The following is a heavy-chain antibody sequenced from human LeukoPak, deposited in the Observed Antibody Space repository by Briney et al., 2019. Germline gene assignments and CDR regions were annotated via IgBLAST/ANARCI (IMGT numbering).Heavy chain of an antibody. CDR3: AKKITMVRGTSGFDY. CDR1: GFTFSSYA. Sequence: GGSLRLSCAASGFTFSSYAMSWVRQAPGKGLEWVSAISGSGGSTYYADSVKGRFTISRDNSKSTLYLQMNSLRAEDTAVYYCAKKITMVRGTSGFDYWGQGTLVTVSS. CDR2: ISGSGGST. V-gene: IGHV3-23*01. D-gene: IGHD3-10*01. J-gene: IGHJ4*02.